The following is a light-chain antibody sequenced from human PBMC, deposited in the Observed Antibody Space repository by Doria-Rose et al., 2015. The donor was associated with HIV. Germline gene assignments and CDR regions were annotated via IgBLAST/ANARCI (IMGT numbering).Light chain of an antibody. CDR3: QQRSNWPPIFT. J-gene: IGKJ3*01. CDR1: QSVSSN. CDR2: DAS. V-gene: IGKV3-11*01. Sequence: TLSLPPGERATLSCRASQSVSSNLAWYQQKPGQAPRLLIYDASNRATGIPARFSGSGSGTDFTLTISSLEPEDFAVYFCQQRSNWPPIFTFGPGTKVDI.